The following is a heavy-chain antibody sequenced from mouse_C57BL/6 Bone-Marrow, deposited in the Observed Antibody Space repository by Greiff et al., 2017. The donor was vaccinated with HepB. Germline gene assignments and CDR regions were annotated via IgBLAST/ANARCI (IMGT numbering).Heavy chain of an antibody. CDR3: AREGIYYYGSSYERGAMDY. CDR1: GYSITSGYY. V-gene: IGHV3-6*01. Sequence: EVKLVESGPGLVKPSQSLSLTCSVTGYSITSGYYWNWIRQFPGNKLEWMGYISYDGSNNYNPSLKNRISITRDTSKNQFFLKLNSVTTEDTATYYCAREGIYYYGSSYERGAMDYWGQGTSVTVSS. CDR2: ISYDGSN. D-gene: IGHD1-1*01. J-gene: IGHJ4*01.